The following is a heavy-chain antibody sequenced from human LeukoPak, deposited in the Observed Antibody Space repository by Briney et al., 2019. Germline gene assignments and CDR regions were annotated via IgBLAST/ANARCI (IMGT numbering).Heavy chain of an antibody. D-gene: IGHD5-12*01. J-gene: IGHJ4*02. Sequence: ASVKVSCKVSGGTFSSYPIGWVRQAPGQGLEWMGEITPIFGEAQNAEKFQGRVTITADEPTSTVYMELTSLRLDDTAMYYCARNSRVASTSGLNYWGQGTLVTVSS. CDR2: ITPIFGEA. CDR1: GGTFSSYP. V-gene: IGHV1-69*13. CDR3: ARNSRVASTSGLNY.